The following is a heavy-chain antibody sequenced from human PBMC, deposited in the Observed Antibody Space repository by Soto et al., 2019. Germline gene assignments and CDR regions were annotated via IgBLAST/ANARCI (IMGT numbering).Heavy chain of an antibody. CDR2: MNPNSGNT. Sequence: DSVKIYCKASGYTFTSYDINGVRQATGQGLEWMGWMNPNSGNTGYAQKFQGRVTMTRNTSISTAYMELSSLRSEDTAVYYCARPIQYYFDTSAQSAWFDPWGQGTLVTVSS. V-gene: IGHV1-8*01. CDR3: ARPIQYYFDTSAQSAWFDP. J-gene: IGHJ5*02. D-gene: IGHD3-22*01. CDR1: GYTFTSYD.